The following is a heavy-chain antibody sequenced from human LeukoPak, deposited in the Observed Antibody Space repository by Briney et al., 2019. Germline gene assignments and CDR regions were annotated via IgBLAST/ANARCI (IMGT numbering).Heavy chain of an antibody. CDR1: GFTFRTYG. Sequence: PGGSLRLSCAASGFTFRTYGMHWVRQAPGKGLEWVSSISSSSNYIYYADSVKGRFTISRDNAKNSLYLQMNSLRVEDTAVYYCAKVVLPRRYYYDSSGYWTFDYWGQGTLVTVSS. D-gene: IGHD3-22*01. J-gene: IGHJ4*02. CDR2: ISSSSNYI. CDR3: AKVVLPRRYYYDSSGYWTFDY. V-gene: IGHV3-21*01.